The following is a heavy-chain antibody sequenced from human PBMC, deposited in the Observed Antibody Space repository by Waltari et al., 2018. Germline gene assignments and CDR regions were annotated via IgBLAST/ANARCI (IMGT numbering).Heavy chain of an antibody. V-gene: IGHV3-30*04. D-gene: IGHD3-3*01. CDR3: ASLRISIFGVVYYFDS. Sequence: QVQLMESGGGVVQPGRSLRLSCAASGFTFRSVAMHWVRQAPGKGLEWVAVISSDGNTKKYADSLKGRFTISRDNSKNTLYLQMDSLRPEDTALYYCASLRISIFGVVYYFDSWGQGALVTVSS. CDR1: GFTFRSVA. CDR2: ISSDGNTK. J-gene: IGHJ4*02.